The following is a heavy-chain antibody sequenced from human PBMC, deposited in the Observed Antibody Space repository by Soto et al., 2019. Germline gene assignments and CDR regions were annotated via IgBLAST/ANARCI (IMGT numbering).Heavy chain of an antibody. CDR1: GGSISSGGYY. J-gene: IGHJ4*02. D-gene: IGHD3-16*01. V-gene: IGHV4-31*03. Sequence: QVQLLESGPGLVKPSQTLSLTCTVSGGSISSGGYYWSWIRQHPGKGLEWIGYIYYSGSTYYNPSLKSRVTISVDTSKNQFSLKLSFVTAADTAVYYCARGPGIMAKIDYWGQGTLVTVSS. CDR2: IYYSGST. CDR3: ARGPGIMAKIDY.